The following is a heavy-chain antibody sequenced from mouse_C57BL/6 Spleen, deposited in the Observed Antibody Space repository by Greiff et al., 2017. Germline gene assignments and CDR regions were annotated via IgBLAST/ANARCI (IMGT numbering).Heavy chain of an antibody. CDR2: IYPSDSET. J-gene: IGHJ2*01. CDR1: GYTFTSYW. V-gene: IGHV1-61*01. D-gene: IGHD2-1*01. CDR3: ARDYYGNYDYFDY. Sequence: QVQLQQPGAELVRPGSSVKLSCKASGYTFTSYWMDWVKQRPGQGLEWIGNIYPSDSETHYNQKFKDKATLTVDKSSSTAYMQLSSLTSEDSAVYYCARDYYGNYDYFDYWGQGTTLTVSS.